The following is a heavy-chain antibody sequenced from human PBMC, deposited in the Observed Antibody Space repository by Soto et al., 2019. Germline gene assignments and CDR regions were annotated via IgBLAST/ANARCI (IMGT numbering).Heavy chain of an antibody. CDR3: ARLFSTMVRGVNHNWFDP. CDR1: GYTLTELS. Sequence: GASVKASCKVSGYTLTELSMHWVQQAPGKGLEWMGGFDPDDGETIYAQKFQGRVTMTRDTSTSTVYMELSSLRSEDTAVYYCARLFSTMVRGVNHNWFDPWGQGTLVTVSS. V-gene: IGHV1-24*01. CDR2: FDPDDGET. D-gene: IGHD3-10*01. J-gene: IGHJ5*02.